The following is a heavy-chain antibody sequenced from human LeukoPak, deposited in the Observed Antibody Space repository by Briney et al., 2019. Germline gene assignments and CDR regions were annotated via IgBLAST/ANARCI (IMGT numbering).Heavy chain of an antibody. CDR1: GFTLSDYE. V-gene: IGHV3-9*01. Sequence: SLRLSCAASGFTLSDYEMHWVRQVTEKGLEWVSGISWNSGTIGYADSVKGRFTISRDNAKNSLYLQMSSLRPEDTALYYCAKDIEVVVAATQTSCFDYWGLGTLVTVSS. J-gene: IGHJ4*02. CDR2: ISWNSGTI. CDR3: AKDIEVVVAATQTSCFDY. D-gene: IGHD2-15*01.